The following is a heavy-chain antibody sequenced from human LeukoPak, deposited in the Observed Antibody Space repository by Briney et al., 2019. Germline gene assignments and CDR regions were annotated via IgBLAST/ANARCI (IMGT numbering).Heavy chain of an antibody. CDR2: IKQDGSEK. Sequence: PGGSLRLSCAASGFSFSSYWMSRVRQAPGKGLEWVANIKQDGSEKYYVDSVKGRFTISRDNAKNSLYLQMNSLRAEDTAVYYCANGRRTFDYWGQGTLVTVSS. V-gene: IGHV3-7*01. J-gene: IGHJ4*02. CDR3: ANGRRTFDY. CDR1: GFSFSSYW.